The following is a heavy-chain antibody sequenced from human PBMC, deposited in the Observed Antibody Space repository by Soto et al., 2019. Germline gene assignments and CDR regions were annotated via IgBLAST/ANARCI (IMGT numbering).Heavy chain of an antibody. CDR3: ARVVRCTRSGCYYLAMDV. Sequence: ETLSLTCTVSGESVSSGFYYWNWIRQAPGKGLEWIGSILSSGRSNYNPSLKSRVSMSVDTSKNQFSLRLTSVGAADSAIYYCARVVRCTRSGCYYLAMDVWGQGTTVTVSS. CDR1: GESVSSGFYY. V-gene: IGHV4-61*01. CDR2: ILSSGRS. D-gene: IGHD2-15*01. J-gene: IGHJ6*02.